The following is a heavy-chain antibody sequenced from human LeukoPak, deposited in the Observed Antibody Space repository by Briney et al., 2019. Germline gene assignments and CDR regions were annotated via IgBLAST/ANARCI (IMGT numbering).Heavy chain of an antibody. CDR3: ARSSDILTGYYYAGY. CDR1: GGSTSSYY. CDR2: IYYSGST. J-gene: IGHJ4*02. D-gene: IGHD3-9*01. Sequence: SETLSLTCTVSGGSTSSYYWSWIRQPPGKGLEWIGYIYYSGSTNYNPSLKSRVTISVDTSKNQFSLKLSSVTAADAAVYYCARSSDILTGYYYAGYWGQGTLVTVSS. V-gene: IGHV4-59*01.